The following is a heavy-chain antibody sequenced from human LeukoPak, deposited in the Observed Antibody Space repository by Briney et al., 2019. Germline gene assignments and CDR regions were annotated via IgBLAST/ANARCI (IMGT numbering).Heavy chain of an antibody. CDR3: ARDGGGAVHFDS. Sequence: SETLSLTCTVSGGSISSYYWSWIRQPPGKGLEWIGYIYYSGSTNYNPSLKSRVTISVDTSKNQFSLKLSSVTAADTAVYYCARDGGGAVHFDSGGQGPRAPVSS. CDR2: IYYSGST. J-gene: IGHJ4*02. V-gene: IGHV4-59*01. CDR1: GGSISSYY. D-gene: IGHD3-16*01.